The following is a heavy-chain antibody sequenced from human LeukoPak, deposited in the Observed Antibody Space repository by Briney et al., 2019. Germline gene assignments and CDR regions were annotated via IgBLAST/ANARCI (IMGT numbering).Heavy chain of an antibody. V-gene: IGHV4-59*08. CDR3: ARLNKTPTVYYYDSSGEIDS. D-gene: IGHD3-22*01. Sequence: SETLSLTCTVSGYSISSYYWSWIRQPPGKGLEWIGYIYYSGSTNYNPSLKSRVTISVDTSKNQFSLKLSSVTAADTAVYYCARLNKTPTVYYYDSSGEIDSWGQGTLVTVSS. CDR2: IYYSGST. J-gene: IGHJ4*02. CDR1: GYSISSYY.